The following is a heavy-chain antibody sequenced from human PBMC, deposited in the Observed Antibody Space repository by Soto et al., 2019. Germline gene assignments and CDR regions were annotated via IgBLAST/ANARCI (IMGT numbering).Heavy chain of an antibody. V-gene: IGHV1-69*06. CDR3: AREGRGGGIYYYYGMDV. Sequence: SVKVSCKASGGTFSSYAISWVRQAPGQGLEWMGGIIPIFGTANYAQKFQGRVTITADKSTSTAYMELSSLRSEDTAVYYCAREGRGGGIYYYYGMDVWGQGTTVTVSS. J-gene: IGHJ6*02. CDR1: GGTFSSYA. D-gene: IGHD3-16*01. CDR2: IIPIFGTA.